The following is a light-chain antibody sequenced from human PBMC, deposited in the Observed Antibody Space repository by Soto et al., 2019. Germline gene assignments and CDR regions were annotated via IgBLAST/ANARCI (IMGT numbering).Light chain of an antibody. CDR2: EVS. Sequence: QSALTRPASVSGSPGQSITISCTGTSSDVGGYKYVSWYQQHPGRAPKLMIFEVSNRPSGVANRFSGSKSGNTASLTISGLQDEDEADYYCISYTSASTFVFGTGTKLTVL. CDR1: SSDVGGYKY. CDR3: ISYTSASTFV. J-gene: IGLJ1*01. V-gene: IGLV2-14*01.